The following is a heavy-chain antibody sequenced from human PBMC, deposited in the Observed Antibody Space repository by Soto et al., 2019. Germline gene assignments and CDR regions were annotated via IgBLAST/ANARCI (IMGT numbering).Heavy chain of an antibody. CDR3: ASTYYYDSSGYYPLDY. CDR1: GGTFSSYA. V-gene: IGHV1-69*13. Sequence: GASVKVSCKASGGTFSSYAISWVRQAPGQGLEWMGGIIPIFGTANYAQKFQGRVTITADESTSTAYMELSSLRSEDTAVYYCASTYYYDSSGYYPLDYWGQGTLVTVSS. D-gene: IGHD3-22*01. J-gene: IGHJ4*02. CDR2: IIPIFGTA.